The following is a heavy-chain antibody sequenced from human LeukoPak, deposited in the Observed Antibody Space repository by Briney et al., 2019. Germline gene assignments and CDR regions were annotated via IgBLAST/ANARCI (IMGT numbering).Heavy chain of an antibody. V-gene: IGHV3-7*01. CDR2: IKQDGSEK. J-gene: IGHJ4*02. Sequence: GGSLRLSCAASGLTFSAYSMSWVRQAPGKGLEWVANIKQDGSEKYYVGSVKGRFTISRDNAKNSLYLQMNSLRAEDTAVYYCARDPGPRVPPGSYSDYWGQGTLVTVSS. D-gene: IGHD1-26*01. CDR3: ARDPGPRVPPGSYSDY. CDR1: GLTFSAYS.